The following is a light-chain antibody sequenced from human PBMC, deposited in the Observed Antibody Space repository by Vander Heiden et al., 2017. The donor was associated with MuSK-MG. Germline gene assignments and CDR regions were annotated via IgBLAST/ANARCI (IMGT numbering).Light chain of an antibody. J-gene: IGKJ1*01. V-gene: IGKV1-8*01. CDR2: AAS. CDR3: QQYYSYPWT. CDR1: QGISSY. Sequence: AIRMTQSPSSFSASTGDRVTITCRASQGISSYLAWYQQKPGKAPKLLIYAASTLQSGVPSRFSGSGSGTDFTLTISCLQSEDFATYYCQQYYSYPWTFGQGTKVXIK.